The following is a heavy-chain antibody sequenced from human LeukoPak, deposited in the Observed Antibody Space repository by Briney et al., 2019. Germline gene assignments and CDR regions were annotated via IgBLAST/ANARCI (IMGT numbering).Heavy chain of an antibody. J-gene: IGHJ4*02. V-gene: IGHV4-34*01. Sequence: PSETLSLTCAVYGGSFSGYYWSWIRQPPGKGLEWIGEINHSGSTNYNPSLKSRVTMSVDTSKNQFSLKLSSVTAADTAVYYCARSRIYGYDFDYWGQGTLVTVSS. CDR1: GGSFSGYY. CDR2: INHSGST. CDR3: ARSRIYGYDFDY. D-gene: IGHD5-18*01.